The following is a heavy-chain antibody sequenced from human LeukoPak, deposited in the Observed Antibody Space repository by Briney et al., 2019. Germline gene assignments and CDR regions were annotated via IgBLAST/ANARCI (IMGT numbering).Heavy chain of an antibody. V-gene: IGHV3-30-3*01. CDR3: AREGRWPRAFDI. J-gene: IGHJ3*02. D-gene: IGHD5-12*01. Sequence: GGSLRLSCAASGFTFSSYAMHWVHQAPGKGLEWVAVISYDGSNKYYADSVKGRFTISRDNSKNTLYLQMNSLRAEDTAVYYCAREGRWPRAFDIWGQGTMVTVSS. CDR1: GFTFSSYA. CDR2: ISYDGSNK.